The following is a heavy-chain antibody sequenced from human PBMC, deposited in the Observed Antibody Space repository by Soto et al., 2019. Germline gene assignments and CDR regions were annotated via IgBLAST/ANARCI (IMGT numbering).Heavy chain of an antibody. D-gene: IGHD3-9*01. Sequence: PGGSLRLSCAASGFTFSSYWMSWVRQAPGKGLEWVANIKQDGSEKYYVDSVKGRFTISRDNAKNSLYLQMNSLRAEDTAVYYCASHILTRYFWPDAFDIWGQGTMVTVSS. CDR3: ASHILTRYFWPDAFDI. CDR1: GFTFSSYW. CDR2: IKQDGSEK. V-gene: IGHV3-7*01. J-gene: IGHJ3*02.